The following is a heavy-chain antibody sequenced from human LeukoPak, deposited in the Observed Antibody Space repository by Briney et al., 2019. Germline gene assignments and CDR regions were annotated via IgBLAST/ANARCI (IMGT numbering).Heavy chain of an antibody. V-gene: IGHV3-23*01. D-gene: IGHD5-12*01. CDR3: AKDRSSGYIFDY. J-gene: IGHJ4*02. CDR2: ISGSGGST. Sequence: GGSLRLSCAASGFTVSSNYMSWVRQAPGKGLEWVSAISGSGGSTYYAGSVKGRFTISRDNSKNTLYVQMNSLRAEDTAVYYCAKDRSSGYIFDYWGQGTLVTVSS. CDR1: GFTVSSNY.